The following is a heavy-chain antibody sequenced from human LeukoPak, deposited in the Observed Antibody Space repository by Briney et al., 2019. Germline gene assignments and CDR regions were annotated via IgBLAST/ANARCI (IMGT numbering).Heavy chain of an antibody. J-gene: IGHJ4*02. CDR2: IWYDGSNK. CDR1: GFTFSSYG. CDR3: ARDQTFAGLYPDY. Sequence: PGGSLRLSCAASGFTFSSYGMHWVRQAPGKGLEWVAVIWYDGSNKYYADSVKGRFTISRDNSKNTLYLQMNSLRAEDTAVYYCARDQTFAGLYPDYWGQGTLVTVSS. D-gene: IGHD3-16*02. V-gene: IGHV3-33*01.